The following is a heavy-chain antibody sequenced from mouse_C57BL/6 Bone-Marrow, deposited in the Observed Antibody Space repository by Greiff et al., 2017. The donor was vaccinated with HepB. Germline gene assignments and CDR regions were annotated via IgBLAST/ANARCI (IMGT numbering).Heavy chain of an antibody. CDR3: TRSEDGYYFYYAMDY. J-gene: IGHJ4*01. D-gene: IGHD2-3*01. V-gene: IGHV1-15*01. CDR2: IDPETGGT. Sequence: QVQLQQSGAELVRPGASVTLSCKASGYTFTDYEMHWVKQTPVHGLEWIGAIDPETGGTAYNQKSKGKAILTADKSSSTAYMELRSLTSEDSAVYYCTRSEDGYYFYYAMDYWGQGTSVTVSS. CDR1: GYTFTDYE.